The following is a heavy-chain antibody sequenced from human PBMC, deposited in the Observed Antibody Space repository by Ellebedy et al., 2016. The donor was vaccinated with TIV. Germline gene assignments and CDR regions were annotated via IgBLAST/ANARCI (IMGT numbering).Heavy chain of an antibody. CDR2: VSYDGTLT. Sequence: GGSLTLSXVPVGFSFDTHGMQWVPQAPGKGLEWLPLVSYDGTLTYYADSVQGRFTISRDSSKNTVYVQMNSLRAEDSGVYHCAKSPMYTTYPHDLYMDVWGKGTTVTVSS. CDR3: AKSPMYTTYPHDLYMDV. D-gene: IGHD1-1*01. CDR1: GFSFDTHG. V-gene: IGHV3-30*02. J-gene: IGHJ6*03.